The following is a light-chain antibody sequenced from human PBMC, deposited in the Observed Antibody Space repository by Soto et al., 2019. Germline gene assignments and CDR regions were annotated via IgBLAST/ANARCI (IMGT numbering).Light chain of an antibody. CDR1: ERINNY. J-gene: IGKJ5*01. Sequence: DFQMTQSPSSLSASMGDRVTIXXRAXERINNYLNWYQQKPGRAPKLLIXXASSLQSGIPSRFSGSGSGTDFTDFTLTISSLQPEDFATYYCQQTYMTPITFGQGTRLEIK. CDR2: XAS. V-gene: IGKV1-39*01. CDR3: QQTYMTPIT.